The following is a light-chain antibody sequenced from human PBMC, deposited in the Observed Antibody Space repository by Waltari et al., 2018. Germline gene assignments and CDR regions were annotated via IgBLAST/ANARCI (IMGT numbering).Light chain of an antibody. V-gene: IGLV2-8*01. CDR3: SSYAGSNDLV. J-gene: IGLJ3*02. CDR2: EVS. CDR1: SRDAGGYEY. Sequence: QSALTHPPSASGPPGQSVPTPCTRPSRDAGGYEYVSWYQQHPGKAPKLMIYEVSKRPSGVPDRFSGSKSGNMASLTVSGLQPEDEADYYCSSYAGSNDLVFGGGTKLTVL.